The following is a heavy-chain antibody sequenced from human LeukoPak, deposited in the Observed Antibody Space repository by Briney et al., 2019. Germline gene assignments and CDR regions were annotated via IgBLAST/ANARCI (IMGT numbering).Heavy chain of an antibody. CDR1: GFSVSSTY. V-gene: IGHV3-66*03. CDR2: IYTSGST. D-gene: IGHD3-10*01. J-gene: IGHJ5*02. CDR3: TRDRAGTQSWVEFDL. Sequence: GGSLRLSCAASGFSVSSTYMSWVRQAPGKRLEWVSLIYTSGSTFYADSVMGRFTISRDNSKNTLFLQMNSLRAEDSAVYYCTRDRAGTQSWVEFDLWGQGTLVTVSS.